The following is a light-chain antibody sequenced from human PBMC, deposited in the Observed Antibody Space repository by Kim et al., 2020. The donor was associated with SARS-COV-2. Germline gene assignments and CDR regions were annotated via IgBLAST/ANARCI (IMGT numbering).Light chain of an antibody. CDR1: SPRSYY. V-gene: IGLV3-19*01. Sequence: SSELTQDPAVSVALGQTVRITCQGDSPRSYYASWYQQKPGQAPVLVIYGKNNRPSGIPDRFSGSSSGNTASLTITGAQAEDEADYYCNSRDSSGNHRWVF. CDR2: GKN. J-gene: IGLJ3*02. CDR3: NSRDSSGNHRWV.